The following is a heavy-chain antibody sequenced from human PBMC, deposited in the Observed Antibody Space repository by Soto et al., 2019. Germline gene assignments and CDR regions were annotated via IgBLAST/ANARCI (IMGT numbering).Heavy chain of an antibody. CDR3: ARRNGKREFDP. J-gene: IGHJ5*02. D-gene: IGHD1-26*01. V-gene: IGHV4-39*01. CDR2: VFYGGST. CDR1: GGSLSSTTYY. Sequence: PSETLSLTCTASGGSLSSTTYYWAWIRQSPGKRLEWIGSVFYGGSTYYNPPLKSRVTISIDTSKNQFSLNLTSVTAADTALYYCARRNGKREFDPWGQGTLVTVSS.